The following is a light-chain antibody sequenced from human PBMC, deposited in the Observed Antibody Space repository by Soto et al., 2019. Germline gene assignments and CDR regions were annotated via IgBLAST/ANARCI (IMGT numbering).Light chain of an antibody. J-gene: IGKJ5*01. V-gene: IGKV2-28*01. CDR2: GTS. CDR3: QQSGSSPIT. CDR1: ESLLHSNAYDY. Sequence: DIVITQSPLSLPVTPGEPASISCRSSESLLHSNAYDYLGWYQKKPAQAPRRVIYGTSSRPPKVPDRFSGSGSGTDFTLTISSLQPEDFATYYCQQSGSSPITFGQGTRLEIK.